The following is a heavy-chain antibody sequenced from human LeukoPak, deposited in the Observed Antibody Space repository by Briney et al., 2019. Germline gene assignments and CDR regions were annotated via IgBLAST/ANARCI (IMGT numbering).Heavy chain of an antibody. D-gene: IGHD6-13*01. CDR3: ARNKYSSSWSSDY. V-gene: IGHV4-30-4*01. Sequence: SETLSLTCTVSGGSISSGDYYWSWIRQPPGKGLESIGYIYYSGSTYYNPSLKSRVTISVDTSKNQFSLKLSSVTAADTAVYYCARNKYSSSWSSDYWGQGTLVTVSS. CDR1: GGSISSGDYY. CDR2: IYYSGST. J-gene: IGHJ4*02.